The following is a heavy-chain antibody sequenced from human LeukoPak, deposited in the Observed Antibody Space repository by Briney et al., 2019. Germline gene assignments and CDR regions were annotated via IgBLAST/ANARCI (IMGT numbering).Heavy chain of an antibody. CDR2: ISSSSTI. V-gene: IGHV3-48*04. Sequence: GGSLRLSCAASGFTFSSYSMNWVRQAPGKGLEWVSYISSSSTIYYADSVKGRFTISRDNAKNSLYLQTNSLRAEDTAVYYCARSCSSTSCHDAFDIWGQGTMVTVSS. J-gene: IGHJ3*02. CDR3: ARSCSSTSCHDAFDI. D-gene: IGHD2-2*01. CDR1: GFTFSSYS.